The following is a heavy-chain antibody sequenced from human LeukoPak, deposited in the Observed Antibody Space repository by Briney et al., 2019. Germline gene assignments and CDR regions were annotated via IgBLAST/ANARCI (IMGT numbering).Heavy chain of an antibody. CDR2: ISHGGSRE. V-gene: IGHV3-30*03. D-gene: IGHD4-23*01. J-gene: IGHJ6*02. CDR3: ASSHAVAYAMDV. CDR1: GFDFSWYG. Sequence: GGSLRLSCAASGFDFSWYGMHWVRQTPGKGLEWLTTISHGGSREFYADSVRGRFNVSRDNSMNTLNLQMNSLRPEDTAVYFCASSHAVAYAMDVWGQGTTVIVSS.